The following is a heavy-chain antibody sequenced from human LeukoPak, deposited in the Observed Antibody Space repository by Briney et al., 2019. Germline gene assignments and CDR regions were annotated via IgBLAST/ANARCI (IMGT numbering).Heavy chain of an antibody. CDR3: ARSKTNRAVRGVIITNWFDP. D-gene: IGHD3-10*01. J-gene: IGHJ5*02. V-gene: IGHV6-1*01. CDR2: TCYRSKWYN. Sequence: SQTLSLTCAISWDSVSSYSAAWNWIRQSPSRGLEWLGRTCYRSKWYNDYAVSVKSRITINPDTSKNQFSLQLNSVTPEDTAVYYCARSKTNRAVRGVIITNWFDPWGQGTLVTVSS. CDR1: WDSVSSYSAA.